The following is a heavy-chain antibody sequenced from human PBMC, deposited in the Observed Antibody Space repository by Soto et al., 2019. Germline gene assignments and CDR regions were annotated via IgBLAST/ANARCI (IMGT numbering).Heavy chain of an antibody. J-gene: IGHJ5*02. D-gene: IGHD3-3*01. CDR1: GFTFSSYA. CDR2: ISGSGGST. V-gene: IGHV3-23*01. CDR3: AKVFENTIFGVVIPNWFDP. Sequence: AGGSLRLSCAASGFTFSSYAMSWVRQAPGKGLEWVSAISGSGGSTYYADSVKGRFTISRDNSKNTLYLQMNSLRAEDTAVYYCAKVFENTIFGVVIPNWFDPWGQGTRVTVSS.